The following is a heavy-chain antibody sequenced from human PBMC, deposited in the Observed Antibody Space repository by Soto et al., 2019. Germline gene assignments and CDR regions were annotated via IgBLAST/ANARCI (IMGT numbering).Heavy chain of an antibody. CDR1: GAAFNTIT. Sequence: QVQLVQSGAEVKKPGSSVRVSCKASGAAFNTITINWVRQAPGQGLEWMGWFVPVFGSATYAQKFQGRVAITADASTSTFYMELSRLNSEDTALYYFFREDDTTGSYSWFDPWGQGTLVTVSS. CDR2: FVPVFGSA. J-gene: IGHJ5*02. D-gene: IGHD3-9*01. CDR3: FREDDTTGSYSWFDP. V-gene: IGHV1-69*01.